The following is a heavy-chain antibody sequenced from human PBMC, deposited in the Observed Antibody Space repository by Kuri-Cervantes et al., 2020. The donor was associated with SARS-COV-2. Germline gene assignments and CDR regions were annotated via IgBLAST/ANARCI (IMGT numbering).Heavy chain of an antibody. J-gene: IGHJ4*02. CDR3: ARLVLEAYSGSFYFDY. D-gene: IGHD1-26*01. Sequence: SETLSLTCTVSGGSISSGSYYWSWIRQPAGKGLEWIGRIYTSGSTNYNPSLKSRVTISVDTSKNQFSLKLTSVTAADTAVYYCARLVLEAYSGSFYFDYWGQGSLVTVSS. CDR1: GGSISSGSYY. CDR2: IYTSGST. V-gene: IGHV4-61*02.